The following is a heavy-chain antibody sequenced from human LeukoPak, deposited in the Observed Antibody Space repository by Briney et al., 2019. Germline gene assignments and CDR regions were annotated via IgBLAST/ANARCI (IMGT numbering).Heavy chain of an antibody. V-gene: IGHV4-39*01. CDR2: ISYSGST. D-gene: IGHD4-23*01. CDR1: GGSISSDPYY. CDR3: ARLNDYGGHTYY. J-gene: IGHJ4*02. Sequence: SETLSLTCTVSGGSISSDPYYWGWIRQPPGKGLEWIGTISYSGSTYYNPSLKSRVTISVDTSKNQFSLKLSSVTAADTAVFYCARLNDYGGHTYYWGQGTLVTVSS.